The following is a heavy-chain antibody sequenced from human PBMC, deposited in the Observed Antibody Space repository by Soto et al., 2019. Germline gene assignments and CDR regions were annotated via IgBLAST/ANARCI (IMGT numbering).Heavy chain of an antibody. CDR2: IYYSGST. Sequence: SETLCLTCAVSSGSISSGGYSWSWIRQPPGKGLEWIGYIYYSGSTNYNPSLKSRVTISVDTSKNQFSLKLSSVTAADTAVYYCARAYGYYFDYWGQGTLVTVSS. D-gene: IGHD4-17*01. J-gene: IGHJ4*02. CDR1: SGSISSGGYS. CDR3: ARAYGYYFDY. V-gene: IGHV4-61*08.